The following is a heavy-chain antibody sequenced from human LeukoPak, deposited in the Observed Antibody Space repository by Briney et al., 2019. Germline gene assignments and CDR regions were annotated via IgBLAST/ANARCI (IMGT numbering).Heavy chain of an antibody. V-gene: IGHV3-15*01. CDR2: IKSKTDGATT. Sequence: GGCLRLSCAASGFTFRKAWMSWVSQAPGKGVEWGGRIKSKTDGATTDYAAPVKGRFTISRDDSKNTLYLQMNSLKTEDTAVYYCTFIDPYYFDYWGQGTLVTVSS. J-gene: IGHJ4*02. CDR3: TFIDPYYFDY. CDR1: GFTFRKAW.